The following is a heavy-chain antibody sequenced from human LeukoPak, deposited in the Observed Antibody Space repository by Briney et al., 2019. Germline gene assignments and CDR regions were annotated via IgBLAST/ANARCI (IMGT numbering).Heavy chain of an antibody. J-gene: IGHJ6*02. D-gene: IGHD4-17*01. CDR3: ARDTVTTFRFRDYYYYGMDV. CDR1: GFTFSNYA. Sequence: GGSLRLSCSASGFTFSNYAMHWVRQAPGKGLEYVSVISSTGGSTYYADSVKGRFTVSRDNSKNTLYLQMNSLRAEDTAVYYCARDTVTTFRFRDYYYYGMDVWGQGTTVTVSS. V-gene: IGHV3-64*04. CDR2: ISSTGGST.